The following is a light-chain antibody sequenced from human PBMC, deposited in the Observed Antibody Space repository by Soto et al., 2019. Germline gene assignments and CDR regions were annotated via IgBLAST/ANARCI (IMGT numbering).Light chain of an antibody. V-gene: IGKV1-9*01. CDR1: QHISSY. CDR2: AAS. CDR3: QQLNTPPLT. Sequence: IQLTQSPSSLSASVGDRVTITCRASQHISSYLAWYQQKPGRAPKLLIYAASTLQSGVPLRFSGSGSGTDFTLNISSLQPEDLATSYCQQLNTPPLTFGQGTRLEIK. J-gene: IGKJ5*01.